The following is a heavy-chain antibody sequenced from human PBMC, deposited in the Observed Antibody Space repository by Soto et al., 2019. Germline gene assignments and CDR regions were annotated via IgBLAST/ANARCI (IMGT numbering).Heavy chain of an antibody. Sequence: QVQLVESGGGVVQPGRSLRLSCAASGFTFSSYGMHWVRQAPGKGLEWVAVISYDGSNKYYADSVKGRFTISRDNSKNTLYLQMNSLGAEDTAVYYCAKDRPSGSRPYYYGMDVWGQGTTVTVSS. CDR2: ISYDGSNK. J-gene: IGHJ6*02. D-gene: IGHD1-26*01. V-gene: IGHV3-30*18. CDR3: AKDRPSGSRPYYYGMDV. CDR1: GFTFSSYG.